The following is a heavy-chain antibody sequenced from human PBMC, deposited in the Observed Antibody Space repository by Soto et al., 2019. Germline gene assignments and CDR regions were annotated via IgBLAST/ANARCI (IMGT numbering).Heavy chain of an antibody. V-gene: IGHV3-9*01. Sequence: GGSLRLSCVGTGLNFDDFAMHWVRQAPGKGLEWVSGIIWNSRVSAYADSVKGRFSISRDNARNSLYLQMDSLRVEDTAVYFCAKGVRSGWFLPYLDSWGQGTLVTVSS. D-gene: IGHD6-19*01. CDR2: IIWNSRVS. J-gene: IGHJ4*02. CDR1: GLNFDDFA. CDR3: AKGVRSGWFLPYLDS.